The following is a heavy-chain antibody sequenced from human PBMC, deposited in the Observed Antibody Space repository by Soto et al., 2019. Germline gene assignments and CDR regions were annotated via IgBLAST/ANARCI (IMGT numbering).Heavy chain of an antibody. J-gene: IGHJ4*02. CDR1: GITISNYP. V-gene: IGHV3-23*01. D-gene: IGHD3-22*01. Sequence: EVQLLESGGGLVQPGGSLRLSCAASGITISNYPMSWVRQAPGKGLDWVSGISGSGDRTYYADSAKGRFTISKDISRNSLSLQLNSLGVEDTAVYFCVKDDGGYPSTAPHWGQGTLVTRSS. CDR2: ISGSGDRT. CDR3: VKDDGGYPSTAPH.